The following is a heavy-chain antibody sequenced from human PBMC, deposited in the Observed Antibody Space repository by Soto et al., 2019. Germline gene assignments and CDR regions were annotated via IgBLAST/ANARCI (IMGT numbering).Heavy chain of an antibody. CDR3: AKEGRGYYDSSGYYYY. V-gene: IGHV3-23*01. CDR2: ISGSGGST. Sequence: WGSLRLSCAASGFTFISYAIIFVRHSPFKWLEWVSAISGSGGSTYYADSVKGRFTISRDNSKNTLYLQMSSLRAEDTAVYYCAKEGRGYYDSSGYYYYWGQGTLVTVSS. CDR1: GFTFISYA. D-gene: IGHD3-22*01. J-gene: IGHJ4*02.